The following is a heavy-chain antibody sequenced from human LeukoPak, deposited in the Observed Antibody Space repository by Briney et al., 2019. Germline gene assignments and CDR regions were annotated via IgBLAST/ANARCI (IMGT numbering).Heavy chain of an antibody. V-gene: IGHV1-69*13. D-gene: IGHD6-19*01. CDR3: ASLVAVAGTEDY. CDR2: IIPIFGTA. J-gene: IGHJ4*02. CDR1: GGTFSSYA. Sequence: SVKVSCKASGGTFSSYAISWVRQAPGQGLEWMGGIIPIFGTANYAQKFQGRVTITADESMSTAYMELSSLRSEDTAVYYCASLVAVAGTEDYWGQGTLVTVSS.